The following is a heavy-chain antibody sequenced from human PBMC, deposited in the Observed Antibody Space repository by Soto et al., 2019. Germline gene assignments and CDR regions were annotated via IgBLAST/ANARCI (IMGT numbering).Heavy chain of an antibody. CDR2: IYHSGST. CDR1: GDSISRSYW. D-gene: IGHD4-17*01. V-gene: IGHV4-4*02. CDR3: ARDPGTVTTFGRVGGRVDY. Sequence: QVQLQESGPGLVKPSGTLSLICAVSGDSISRSYWWSWVRQPPGKGLEWIGEIYHSGSTNYNPPLGSRVTVSVDKSKNQFSLNLSSVTAADTAIYYCARDPGTVTTFGRVGGRVDYWGQGTLVTVSS. J-gene: IGHJ4*02.